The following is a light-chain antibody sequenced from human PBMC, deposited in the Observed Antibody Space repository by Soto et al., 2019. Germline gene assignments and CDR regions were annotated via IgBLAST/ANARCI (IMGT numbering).Light chain of an antibody. J-gene: IGKJ1*01. CDR3: QQYDNLLWT. CDR1: QDISNY. V-gene: IGKV1-33*01. Sequence: DIQMTQSPSSLSSSVGDRGAITGQAGQDISNYLNWYQQKPGKAPKLLIYDASNLETGVPSRFSGSGSGTDFTFTISSLQPEDIATYYCQQYDNLLWTFGQGTKVDIK. CDR2: DAS.